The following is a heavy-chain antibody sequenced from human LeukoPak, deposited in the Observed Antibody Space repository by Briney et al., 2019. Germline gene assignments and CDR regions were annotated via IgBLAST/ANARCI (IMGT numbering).Heavy chain of an antibody. Sequence: GGSLRLSCAASGFTFSSYWMSWVRQAPGKGLEWVANIKQDGSEKYYVDSVKGRFTISRDNAKNSLYLQMNSLRAEDTAVYYCARDSDGYRGFVAYWGQGTLVTVSS. CDR3: ARDSDGYRGFVAY. J-gene: IGHJ4*02. V-gene: IGHV3-7*01. CDR2: IKQDGSEK. CDR1: GFTFSSYW. D-gene: IGHD5-24*01.